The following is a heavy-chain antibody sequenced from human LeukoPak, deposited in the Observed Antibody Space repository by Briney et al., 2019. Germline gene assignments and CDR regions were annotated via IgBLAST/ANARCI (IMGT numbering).Heavy chain of an antibody. Sequence: GGSLRLSCAASGFTFSSHSMNWVRQAPGKGLEWVAYITSTGGTIYYADSVKGRFTISRDNAKNSLYLQMNSLRDEDTAVYYCARVRSSSCFSVDYWGQGTLVTVSS. CDR2: ITSTGGTI. CDR1: GFTFSSHS. V-gene: IGHV3-48*02. J-gene: IGHJ4*02. D-gene: IGHD2-2*01. CDR3: ARVRSSSCFSVDY.